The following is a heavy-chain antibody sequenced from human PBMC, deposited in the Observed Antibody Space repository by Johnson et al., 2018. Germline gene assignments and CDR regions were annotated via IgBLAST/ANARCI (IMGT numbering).Heavy chain of an antibody. CDR2: TRNKANSYTT. V-gene: IGHV3-72*01. CDR3: ARSLQGVVHALDI. Sequence: VQLVESGGGLVQPGGSLRLSCAASGFTFSDHYMDWVRQAPGKGLEWVGRTRNKANSYTTEYAASVKGRFTISSDDSKNSLYLQINSLKTEDTAVYYCARSLQGVVHALDIWGQGTMVTVSS. CDR1: GFTFSDHY. J-gene: IGHJ3*02. D-gene: IGHD2-15*01.